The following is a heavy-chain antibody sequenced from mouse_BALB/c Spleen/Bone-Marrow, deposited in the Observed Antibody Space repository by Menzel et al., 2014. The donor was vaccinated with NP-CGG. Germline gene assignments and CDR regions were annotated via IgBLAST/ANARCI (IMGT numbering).Heavy chain of an antibody. CDR2: IEPANGNT. CDR3: ARLGDWGY. CDR1: GFNIKDTY. V-gene: IGHV14-3*02. Sequence: EVQLQQSGTEFVKPGASVILSCTVSGFNIKDTYMHWVKVRPEQGLEWIGRIEPANGNTKYDPKFQGKATITADTSSNTAYMHLSSLTSEDTAVYYCARLGDWGYWCQGTTLTVSS. J-gene: IGHJ2*01. D-gene: IGHD3-3*01.